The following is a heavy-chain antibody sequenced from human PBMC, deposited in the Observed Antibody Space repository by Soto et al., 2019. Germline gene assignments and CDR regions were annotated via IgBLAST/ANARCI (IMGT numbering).Heavy chain of an antibody. CDR2: IIPILGIA. D-gene: IGHD5-18*01. CDR3: ASGSFGYGESECIDY. CDR1: GGTFSSYT. Sequence: QVQLVQSGAEVKKPGSSVKVSCKASGGTFSSYTISWVRQAPGQGLEWMGRIIPILGIANYAQKFQGRVTITADKSTRTAYMELSSLRSEDTAVYYCASGSFGYGESECIDYWGQGTLVTVSS. V-gene: IGHV1-69*02. J-gene: IGHJ4*02.